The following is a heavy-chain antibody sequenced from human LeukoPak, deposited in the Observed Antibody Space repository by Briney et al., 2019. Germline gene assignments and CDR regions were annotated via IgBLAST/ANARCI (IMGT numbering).Heavy chain of an antibody. Sequence: PGGSLRLSCAASGFTFSRYWMNWVRQAPGKGLEWVANKNQDGSEKYYVDSVKGRFTISRDNAKNSLYLQVNSLGAEDTAVYYCAREGLKSRSYSYWGQGTLVTVSS. CDR2: KNQDGSEK. J-gene: IGHJ4*02. CDR3: AREGLKSRSYSY. D-gene: IGHD6-13*01. V-gene: IGHV3-7*03. CDR1: GFTFSRYW.